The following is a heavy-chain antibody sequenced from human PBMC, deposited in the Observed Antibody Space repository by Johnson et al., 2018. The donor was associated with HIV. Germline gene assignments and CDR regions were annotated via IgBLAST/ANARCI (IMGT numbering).Heavy chain of an antibody. J-gene: IGHJ3*02. CDR1: GFTFSSYA. CDR3: AKHVTIFGVVISAFDI. V-gene: IGHV3-23*04. Sequence: EVQLVESGGGLVQPGGSLRLSCAASGFTFSSYAMSWVRQAPGKGLEWVSAISGSGGSTYYADSVKGRFTISRDNSKNTLYLQMNSLRAEDTAVYYCAKHVTIFGVVISAFDIWGQGTMVTVSS. D-gene: IGHD3-3*01. CDR2: ISGSGGST.